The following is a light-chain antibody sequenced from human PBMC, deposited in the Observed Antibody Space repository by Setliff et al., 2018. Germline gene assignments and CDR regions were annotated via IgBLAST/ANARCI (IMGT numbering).Light chain of an antibody. Sequence: QSALTQPASVSGSLGQSITISCIGTSSDIGGTNYVSWYQQFPGEAPQLIIYAASDRPSGVSHRFSGSKSGDTASLTISGLQAEDEADYYCCSFTTSATVVFGPGTKVTVL. CDR2: AAS. J-gene: IGLJ1*01. V-gene: IGLV2-14*03. CDR3: CSFTTSATVV. CDR1: SSDIGGTNY.